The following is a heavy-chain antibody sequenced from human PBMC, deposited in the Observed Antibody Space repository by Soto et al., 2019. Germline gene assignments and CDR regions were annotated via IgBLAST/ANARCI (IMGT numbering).Heavy chain of an antibody. Sequence: GSLRLSCAASGFTFSSYWMSWVRQAPGKGLEWVANIKQDGSEKYYVDSVKGRFTISRDNAKNSLYLQMNSLRAEDTAVYYCARVLRGPPYYYYYGMDVWGQGTTVTVSS. D-gene: IGHD5-12*01. V-gene: IGHV3-7*05. CDR2: IKQDGSEK. CDR3: ARVLRGPPYYYYYGMDV. CDR1: GFTFSSYW. J-gene: IGHJ6*02.